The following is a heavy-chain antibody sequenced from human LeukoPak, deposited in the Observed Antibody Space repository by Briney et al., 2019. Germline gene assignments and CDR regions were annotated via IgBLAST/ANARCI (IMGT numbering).Heavy chain of an antibody. J-gene: IGHJ4*02. CDR1: GYTFTSYG. Sequence: ASVKVSCKASGYTFTSYGISWVRQAPGQGLEWMGWISAYNGNTNYAQKLQGRVTMTRDTSISTAYMELSRLRSDDTAVYYCARLRETYYYDSSGYYYFDYYFDYWGQGTLVTVSS. D-gene: IGHD3-22*01. CDR2: ISAYNGNT. CDR3: ARLRETYYYDSSGYYYFDYYFDY. V-gene: IGHV1-18*01.